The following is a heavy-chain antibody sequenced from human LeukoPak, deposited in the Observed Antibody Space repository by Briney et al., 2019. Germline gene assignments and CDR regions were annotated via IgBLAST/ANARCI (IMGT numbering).Heavy chain of an antibody. V-gene: IGHV3-7*03. J-gene: IGHJ4*02. CDR2: IKQDGSQR. D-gene: IGHD4-17*01. Sequence: PGGSLRLSCTASGFTFSDYWMTWVRQAPGKGPEWVANIKQDGSQRYYVDSVRGRFTISRDNAKNSLCLQRNGLRAEDTAVYYFAREALSYGDYGFDYWGQGTLVTGSS. CDR1: GFTFSDYW. CDR3: AREALSYGDYGFDY.